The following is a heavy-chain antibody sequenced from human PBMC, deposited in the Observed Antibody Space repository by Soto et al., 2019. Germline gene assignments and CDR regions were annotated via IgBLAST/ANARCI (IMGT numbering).Heavy chain of an antibody. D-gene: IGHD7-27*01. Sequence: EVQLVESGGGLVQPGGSLRLSCAASGFTFSDYWMSWVRQAPGKGLEWVANIKQDGSSVKGRFTISRDNAKNSLYLQMNSLRAEDTAVYYCARDYHWGWDYWGQGTLVTVSS. CDR3: ARDYHWGWDY. V-gene: IGHV3-7*04. CDR2: IKQDGS. J-gene: IGHJ4*02. CDR1: GFTFSDYW.